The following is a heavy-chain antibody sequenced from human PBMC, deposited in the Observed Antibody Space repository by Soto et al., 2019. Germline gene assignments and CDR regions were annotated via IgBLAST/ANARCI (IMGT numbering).Heavy chain of an antibody. CDR1: GGTFSSYA. J-gene: IGHJ4*02. CDR3: AREDIAVAGTFDY. D-gene: IGHD6-19*01. Sequence: SVKVSCKASGGTFSSYAISWVRQAPGQGLEWMGGIIPIFGTANYAQKFQGRVTITADKSTSTAYMELSSLRSEDTAVYYCAREDIAVAGTFDYWGQGTLVTVSS. V-gene: IGHV1-69*06. CDR2: IIPIFGTA.